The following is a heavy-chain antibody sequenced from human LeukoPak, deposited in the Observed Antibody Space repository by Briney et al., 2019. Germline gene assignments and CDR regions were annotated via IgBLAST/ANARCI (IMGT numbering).Heavy chain of an antibody. Sequence: GGSLRLSCVASGFTFSSYAMHWVRQAPGKGLEWVANIKQDGSEKYYVDSVKGRFTISRDNAKNSLYLQMNSLRSEDTAVYYCARELTTVTNDAFDIWGQGTMVTVSS. J-gene: IGHJ3*02. V-gene: IGHV3-7*03. CDR2: IKQDGSEK. CDR1: GFTFSSYA. CDR3: ARELTTVTNDAFDI. D-gene: IGHD4-17*01.